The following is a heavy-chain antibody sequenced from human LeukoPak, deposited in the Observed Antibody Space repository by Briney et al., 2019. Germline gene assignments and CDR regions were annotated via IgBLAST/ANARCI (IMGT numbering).Heavy chain of an antibody. D-gene: IGHD3-22*01. CDR2: ISWNSGSI. CDR3: AKDMGAGYYYDSSGYLFDY. J-gene: IGHJ4*02. CDR1: GFTFGDYA. V-gene: IGHV3-9*01. Sequence: GGSLRLSCAASGFTFGDYAMHWVRQAPGKGLEWVSGISWNSGSIGYADSVKGRFTISRDNAKNSLYLQMNSLRAEDTALYYCAKDMGAGYYYDSSGYLFDYWGQGTLVTVSS.